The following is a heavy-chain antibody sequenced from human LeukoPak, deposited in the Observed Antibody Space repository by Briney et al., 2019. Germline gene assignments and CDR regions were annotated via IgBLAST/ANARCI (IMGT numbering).Heavy chain of an antibody. Sequence: GESLKIPCKASGYSFTSYWIGWVRQMPGKGLEWMGIFYPGDSDTRYSPSFQGQVTISADKSISTGYLQWSSLKASDTAIYYCARCRPFFDPWGQGTLVTVSS. CDR3: ARCRPFFDP. J-gene: IGHJ5*02. CDR1: GYSFTSYW. V-gene: IGHV5-51*01. CDR2: FYPGDSDT.